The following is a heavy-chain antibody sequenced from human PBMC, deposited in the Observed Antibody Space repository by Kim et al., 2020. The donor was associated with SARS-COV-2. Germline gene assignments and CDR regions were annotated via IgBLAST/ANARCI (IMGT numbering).Heavy chain of an antibody. CDR3: AKDLRGRDSGSPCGLDV. V-gene: IGHV3-30*18. Sequence: GGSLRLSCATSGFTFSNHGMHWVRQAPGKGLEWVAVVSYDGSNSYYADSVKGRFTISRDNSKNTLYLQMNSLRAEDTALYYCAKDLRGRDSGSPCGLDVWGQGTMVTVSS. CDR1: GFTFSNHG. D-gene: IGHD3-10*01. CDR2: VSYDGSNS. J-gene: IGHJ6*02.